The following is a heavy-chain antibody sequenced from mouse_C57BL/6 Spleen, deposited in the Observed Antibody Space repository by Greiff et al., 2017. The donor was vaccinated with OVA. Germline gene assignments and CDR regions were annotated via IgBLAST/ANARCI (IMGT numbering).Heavy chain of an antibody. CDR1: GYTFTSYW. V-gene: IGHV1-52*01. CDR3: ARSAGKDWYFDV. CDR2: IDPSDSET. D-gene: IGHD4-1*01. J-gene: IGHJ1*03. Sequence: QVQLQQSGAELVRPGSSVKLSCKASGYTFTSYWMHWVKQRPIQGLEWIGNIDPSDSETHYNQKFKDKATLTVDKSSSTAYMQLSSLTSKNSAVYYCARSAGKDWYFDVWGTGTTVTVSS.